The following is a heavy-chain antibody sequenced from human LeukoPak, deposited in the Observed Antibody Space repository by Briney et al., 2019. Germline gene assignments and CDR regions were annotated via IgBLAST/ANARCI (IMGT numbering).Heavy chain of an antibody. CDR3: ARRSSSGWTFDY. Sequence: SETLSLTCTVSGGSISSYYWSWIRQPPGKGLEGIGYIYYSESTNYNPSLKSRVTISVDTSMNQFSLKLSSVTAADTAVYYCARRSSSGWTFDYWGQGTLVTVSS. D-gene: IGHD6-19*01. V-gene: IGHV4-59*08. CDR2: IYYSEST. J-gene: IGHJ4*02. CDR1: GGSISSYY.